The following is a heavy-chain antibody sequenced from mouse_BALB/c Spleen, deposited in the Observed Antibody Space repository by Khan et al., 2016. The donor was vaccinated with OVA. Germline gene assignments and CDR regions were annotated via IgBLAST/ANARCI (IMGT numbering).Heavy chain of an antibody. CDR2: INPSSGYI. V-gene: IGHV1-4*02. Sequence: QVQLKQSAAELARPGASVKMSCKASGYSFTTYTIHWVKQRPGQGLEWIGKINPSSGYIEYNQKFKDKTTLTADKSSSTAYMQLSSLTSEDSAVYYCARRRLRVDYWGQGTSVTVSS. CDR3: ARRRLRVDY. J-gene: IGHJ4*01. D-gene: IGHD1-2*01. CDR1: GYSFTTYT.